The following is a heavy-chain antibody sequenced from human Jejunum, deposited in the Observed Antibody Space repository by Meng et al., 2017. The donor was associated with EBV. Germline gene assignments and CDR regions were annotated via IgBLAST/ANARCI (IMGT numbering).Heavy chain of an antibody. CDR1: GGSFGGNC. V-gene: IGHV4-34*01. J-gene: IGHJ4*02. CDR2: IKQFVST. D-gene: IGHD2-15*01. CDR3: ARSGAIIVVQISPDH. Sequence: TPPPSRAVSGGSFGGNCCTWCGRAPGKPRQRIGEIKQFVSTNYNPSIKSRMTISVLTPNNNFYQNVPSLTSADTAVDACARSGAIIVVQISPDHWGQGTLVTVSS.